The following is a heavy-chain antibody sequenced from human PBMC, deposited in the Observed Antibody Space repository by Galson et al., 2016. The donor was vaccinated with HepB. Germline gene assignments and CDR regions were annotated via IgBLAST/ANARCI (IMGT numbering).Heavy chain of an antibody. J-gene: IGHJ5*02. CDR3: ARVRCSPFRCQNWFDP. D-gene: IGHD2-15*01. Sequence: CAISGDSVSSNSAAWTWTRQSPLRGLEWLGRTYYRSKWYNDYAVSVKSRISIHPDTSKNQFSLQLNSVTPEDTAVYYCARVRCSPFRCQNWFDPWGQGTLVTVSS. CDR1: GDSVSSNSAA. V-gene: IGHV6-1*01. CDR2: TYYRSKWYN.